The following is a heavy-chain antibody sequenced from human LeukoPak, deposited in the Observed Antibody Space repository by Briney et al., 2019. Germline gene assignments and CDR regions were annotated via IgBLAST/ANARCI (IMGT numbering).Heavy chain of an antibody. CDR1: GGSISSSSYS. CDR3: ARHEANIAVAGYDY. D-gene: IGHD6-19*01. J-gene: IGHJ4*02. V-gene: IGHV4-39*01. CDR2: IYYSGST. Sequence: KSSETLSLTCTVSGGSISSSSYSWGWIRQPPGKGLEWIGSIYYSGSTYYNPSLKSRVTIPVDTSKNQFSLKLSSVTAADTAVYYCARHEANIAVAGYDYGGQGTLVTVSS.